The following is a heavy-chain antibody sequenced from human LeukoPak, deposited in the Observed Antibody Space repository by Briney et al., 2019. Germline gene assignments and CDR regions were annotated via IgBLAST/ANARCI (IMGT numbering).Heavy chain of an antibody. CDR2: STHTGST. D-gene: IGHD3-10*01. V-gene: IGHV4-34*01. Sequence: PSETLSLTCAVYGGSFSGHYWTWIRQAPGKGLEWIGESTHTGSTNYNPSLKSRVTISVDTSKNQFSLKLTSVSAADTAVYYCARQGGVRGVPPLYWGQGTLVTVSS. J-gene: IGHJ4*02. CDR3: ARQGGVRGVPPLY. CDR1: GGSFSGHY.